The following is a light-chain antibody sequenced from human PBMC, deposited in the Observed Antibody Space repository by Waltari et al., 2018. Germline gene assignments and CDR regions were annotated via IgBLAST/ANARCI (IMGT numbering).Light chain of an antibody. V-gene: IGKV3-15*01. Sequence: EIVMTPSPATLSVSPGETATLSCRAIQSVSSNVAWYQKKPGQAPRLLIYDASTRATSIPAKFRGSGSGTEFTLTISSLQSEDFAVYYCQQYNRWPPITFGHGTRLEIK. CDR1: QSVSSN. J-gene: IGKJ5*01. CDR3: QQYNRWPPIT. CDR2: DAS.